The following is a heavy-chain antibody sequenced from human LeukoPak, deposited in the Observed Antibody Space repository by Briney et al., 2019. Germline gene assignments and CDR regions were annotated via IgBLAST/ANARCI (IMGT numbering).Heavy chain of an antibody. CDR1: GFPFSSYA. D-gene: IGHD5-12*01. Sequence: GGSLRLSCAASGFPFSSYAMNWVRQAPGKGLEWVSIMFGSGDTTYYADSVKGRFTVSRDNSKNTLYLQMNSLRAEDTAVYYCARGPSGYHNTGGQGTLVTVSS. CDR2: MFGSGDTT. V-gene: IGHV3-23*01. CDR3: ARGPSGYHNT. J-gene: IGHJ4*02.